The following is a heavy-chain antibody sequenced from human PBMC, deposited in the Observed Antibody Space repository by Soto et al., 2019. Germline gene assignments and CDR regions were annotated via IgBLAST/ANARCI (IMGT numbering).Heavy chain of an antibody. D-gene: IGHD3-10*01. J-gene: IGHJ4*02. V-gene: IGHV6-1*01. CDR1: GDSVSSNSVI. CDR3: ARSMRFGTALTGSFDY. Sequence: SPTLSLTCAVSGDSVSSNSVIWNWIRQSPSTGLEWLGRAYYRSKWYTDYAVSVKSRITIDTDTSKNQFSLQLSSVTPEDTAVYYCARSMRFGTALTGSFDYWGQGTLVTVSS. CDR2: AYYRSKWYT.